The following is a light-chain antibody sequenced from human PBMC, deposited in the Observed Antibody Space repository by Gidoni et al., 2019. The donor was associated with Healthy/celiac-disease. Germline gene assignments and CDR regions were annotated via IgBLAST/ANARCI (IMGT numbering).Light chain of an antibody. CDR1: QSVSSY. V-gene: IGKV3-11*01. J-gene: IGKJ5*01. CDR2: DAS. Sequence: EIVLTQSPATRSLSPGERATLSCRASQSVSSYLAWYQQKPGQAPRLLIYDASNRAPGIPARFSGSGSGTDFTLTISSLEPEDFSVYYCQQRSNWPPVTFGQGTRLEIK. CDR3: QQRSNWPPVT.